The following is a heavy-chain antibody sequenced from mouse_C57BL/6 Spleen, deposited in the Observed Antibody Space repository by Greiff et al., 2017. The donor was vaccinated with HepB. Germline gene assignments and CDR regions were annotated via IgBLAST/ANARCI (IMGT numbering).Heavy chain of an antibody. CDR1: GYTFTSYW. D-gene: IGHD1-1*01. CDR2: IHPSDSDT. J-gene: IGHJ3*01. CDR3: AIAYYCGSSSPVAY. Sequence: QVQLQQPGAELVKPGASVKVSCKASGYTFTSYWMHWVKQRPGQGLEWIGRIHPSDSDTNYNQKFKGKATLTVDKSSSTAYMQLSSLTSEDSAVYDGAIAYYCGSSSPVAYWGQGTLVTVSA. V-gene: IGHV1-74*01.